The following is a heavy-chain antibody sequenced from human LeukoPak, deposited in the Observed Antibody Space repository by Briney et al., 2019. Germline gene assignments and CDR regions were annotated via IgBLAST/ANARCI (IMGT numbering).Heavy chain of an antibody. V-gene: IGHV3-33*01. J-gene: IGHJ4*02. Sequence: PGRSLRLSCAASGFNFSSYGMHWVRQAPGKGLEWVTSIWFDGSNIHYADSVKGRVIISRDNSKSALNLQMNSLRAEDTAIYSCARDSLPMAVTGPFDHWGQGALVTVSS. D-gene: IGHD6-19*01. CDR3: ARDSLPMAVTGPFDH. CDR2: IWFDGSNI. CDR1: GFNFSSYG.